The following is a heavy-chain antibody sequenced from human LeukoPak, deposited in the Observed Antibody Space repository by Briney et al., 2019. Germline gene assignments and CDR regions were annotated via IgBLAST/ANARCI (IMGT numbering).Heavy chain of an antibody. CDR1: GYTFTSYG. V-gene: IGHV1-18*01. CDR3: ARRFGRYESNGFYYGGFDY. CDR2: ISAYNGNT. J-gene: IGHJ4*02. Sequence: ASVKVSCKASGYTFTSYGISWVRQAPGQGREWMGWISAYNGNTNYAQKLQGRVTMTTDTSTSTAYMELRSLRSDDTAVYYCARRFGRYESNGFYYGGFDYWGQGALVTVSS. D-gene: IGHD3-22*01.